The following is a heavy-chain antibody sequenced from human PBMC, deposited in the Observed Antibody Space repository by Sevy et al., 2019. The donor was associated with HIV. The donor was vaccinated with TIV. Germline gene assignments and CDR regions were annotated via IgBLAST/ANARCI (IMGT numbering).Heavy chain of an antibody. V-gene: IGHV3-9*01. D-gene: IGHD3-22*01. Sequence: GGSLRLSCAASGFTFDDYAMHCVRQAPGKGLEWVSGISWNSGSIGYADSVKGRFTISRDNAKNSLYLQMNSLRAEDTALYYCAKDKSYACSGYDPYFDYWGQGTSVTVSS. CDR3: AKDKSYACSGYDPYFDY. CDR2: ISWNSGSI. J-gene: IGHJ4*02. CDR1: GFTFDDYA.